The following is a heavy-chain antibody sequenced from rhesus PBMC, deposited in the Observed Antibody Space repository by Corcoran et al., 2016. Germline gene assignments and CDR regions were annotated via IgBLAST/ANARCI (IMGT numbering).Heavy chain of an antibody. CDR3: AKAANSNRYYFDS. Sequence: QLQLQESGPGLVKPSETLSVTCVVSGGSFSKTYCSWIRQAPGPGLAWIGYINGSGSTTNNNPSLESRVILSVDTSKNQLSLRLNSVTAADTAVYYCAKAANSNRYYFDSWGQGALVTVSS. J-gene: IGHJ4*01. V-gene: IGHV4-169*01. CDR2: INGSGSTT. CDR1: GGSFSKTY. D-gene: IGHD4-23*01.